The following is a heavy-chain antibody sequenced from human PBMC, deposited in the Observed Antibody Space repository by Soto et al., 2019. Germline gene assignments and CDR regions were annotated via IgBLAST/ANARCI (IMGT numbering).Heavy chain of an antibody. V-gene: IGHV3-9*01. CDR3: AKDMKWGGMTTIHYFDS. CDR1: GFTVDDYA. Sequence: SLRLSCAASGFTVDDYAMHWVRQAPGKGLEWVSGISWNSETIDYADSVKGRFTISRDNAKSSLFLQMNSLRPDDTALYYCAKDMKWGGMTTIHYFDSWGQGTLVTVPS. J-gene: IGHJ4*02. D-gene: IGHD4-17*01. CDR2: ISWNSETI.